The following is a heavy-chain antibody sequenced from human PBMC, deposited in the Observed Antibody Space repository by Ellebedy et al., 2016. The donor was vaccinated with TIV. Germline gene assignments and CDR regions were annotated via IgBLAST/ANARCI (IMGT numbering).Heavy chain of an antibody. CDR1: GFTFSNCA. Sequence: GGSLRLSXAASGFTFSNCAMNWVRQAPGKGLEWVANIKQDGSEKKYVDSVKGRFTISRDNAKNSLYLQMNSLRAEDTAVYYCARTTMLRGVIISPIILFDYWGQGTLVTVSS. J-gene: IGHJ4*02. D-gene: IGHD3-10*01. CDR3: ARTTMLRGVIISPIILFDY. V-gene: IGHV3-7*01. CDR2: IKQDGSEK.